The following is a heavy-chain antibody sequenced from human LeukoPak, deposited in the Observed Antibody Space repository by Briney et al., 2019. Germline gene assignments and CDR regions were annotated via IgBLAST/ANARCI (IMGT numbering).Heavy chain of an antibody. CDR3: ARGGHYDATHFDYYHVMDV. V-gene: IGHV4-4*07. D-gene: IGHD4-17*01. Sequence: SETLSLTCTVSGGSISSYYWSWIRQPAGKGLEWIGRVYSSGSTNYISSLKSRVTISIDTSKSQFSRELTSVTAADTAVYYCARGGHYDATHFDYYHVMDVWGKGTTVSVSS. CDR2: VYSSGST. J-gene: IGHJ6*04. CDR1: GGSISSYY.